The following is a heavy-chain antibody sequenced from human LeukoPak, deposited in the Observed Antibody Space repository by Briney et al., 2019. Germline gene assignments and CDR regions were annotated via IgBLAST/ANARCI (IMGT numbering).Heavy chain of an antibody. J-gene: IGHJ4*02. Sequence: GGSLRLSCAASGFTSTNYAMNWVRQAPGKGLEWVSVLIGSSGSTDYADSVKGRFTISRDTSKNTLFLQMNSLRAEDTAIYYCAKGAYDYIEIGYFDSWGQGTLVTVSS. D-gene: IGHD5-12*01. CDR2: LIGSSGST. CDR1: GFTSTNYA. V-gene: IGHV3-23*01. CDR3: AKGAYDYIEIGYFDS.